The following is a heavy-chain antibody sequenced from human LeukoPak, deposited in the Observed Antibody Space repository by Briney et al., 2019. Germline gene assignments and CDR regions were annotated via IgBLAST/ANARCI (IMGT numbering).Heavy chain of an antibody. J-gene: IGHJ5*02. V-gene: IGHV1-18*01. Sequence: ASVKVSCKASGYTFTIYGISWVRQAPGQGLEWMGWISAYTGNTNYAQKLQGRVTMTTDTSTSTAYMELRSLRSDDTAVYYCARDGSIGAAGLIRSYNWFEPWGQGTLVTVSS. D-gene: IGHD6-13*01. CDR3: ARDGSIGAAGLIRSYNWFEP. CDR2: ISAYTGNT. CDR1: GYTFTIYG.